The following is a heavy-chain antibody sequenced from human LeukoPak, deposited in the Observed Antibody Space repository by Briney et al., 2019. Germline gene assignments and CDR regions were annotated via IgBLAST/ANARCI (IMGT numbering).Heavy chain of an antibody. Sequence: GGSLRLSCAASGFTFSSYSMNWVRQAPGKGLEWVSSISSSSSYIYYADSVKGRFTISRDNAKNSLYLQMNSLRAEDTAVYYCARDQSIEKWLSFHYWGQGTLVTVSS. CDR3: ARDQSIEKWLSFHY. V-gene: IGHV3-21*01. CDR2: ISSSSSYI. J-gene: IGHJ4*02. CDR1: GFTFSSYS. D-gene: IGHD3-22*01.